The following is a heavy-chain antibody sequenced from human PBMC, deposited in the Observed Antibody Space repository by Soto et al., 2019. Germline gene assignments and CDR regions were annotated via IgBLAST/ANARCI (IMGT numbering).Heavy chain of an antibody. Sequence: QVQLQESGPGLVKPSETLSLTCTVSGGSISSYYWCWIRQPPGKGLEWIGYIYYSGSTNYNPSLKSRVTKSVDTSKNQFSLKLSSVTAADTAVYYCARDRGTGRRDAFDIWGQGTMVTVSS. CDR3: ARDRGTGRRDAFDI. D-gene: IGHD3-10*01. V-gene: IGHV4-59*12. CDR1: GGSISSYY. CDR2: IYYSGST. J-gene: IGHJ3*02.